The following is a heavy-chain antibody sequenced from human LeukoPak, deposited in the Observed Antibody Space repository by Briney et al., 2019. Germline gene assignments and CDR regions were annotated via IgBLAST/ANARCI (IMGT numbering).Heavy chain of an antibody. J-gene: IGHJ6*03. CDR2: IRYDGSNK. D-gene: IGHD6-6*01. V-gene: IGHV3-30*02. CDR3: AKDHGGSSSNYYYYMDV. Sequence: PGGSLRLSCAASGFTFSSYGMHWVRQAPGKGLEWVAFIRYDGSNKYYADSVKGRFTISRDNSKNTLYLQMNSLRAEDTAVYYCAKDHGGSSSNYYYYMDVWGKGTTVTVSS. CDR1: GFTFSSYG.